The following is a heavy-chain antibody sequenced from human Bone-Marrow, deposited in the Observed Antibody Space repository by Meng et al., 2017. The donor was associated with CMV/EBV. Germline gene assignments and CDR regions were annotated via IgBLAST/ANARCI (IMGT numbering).Heavy chain of an antibody. J-gene: IGHJ5*02. V-gene: IGHV3-30*19. CDR3: ATQWFDP. CDR2: ISYDGSNK. CDR1: GFTFSSYG. Sequence: GESLKISCAASGFTFSSYGMHWVRQAPGKGLEWVAVISYDGSNKYYADSVKGRFTISRDNSKNTLYLQMNSLRAEDTAVYYCATQWFDPWGQGTLVTVSS.